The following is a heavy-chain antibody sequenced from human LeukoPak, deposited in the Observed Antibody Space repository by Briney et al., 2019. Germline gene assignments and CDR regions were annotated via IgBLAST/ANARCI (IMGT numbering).Heavy chain of an antibody. Sequence: SETLSLTCTVSGGSISRSSFSWDWIRQPPGKGLEWIGSIYQNGNTYYNASLKSRVTISVDTSKNQFSLKLSSVTAADTAVYYCASGPRDWGQGTLVTVSS. V-gene: IGHV4-39*07. CDR3: ASGPRD. J-gene: IGHJ4*02. CDR1: GGSISRSSFS. CDR2: IYQNGNT.